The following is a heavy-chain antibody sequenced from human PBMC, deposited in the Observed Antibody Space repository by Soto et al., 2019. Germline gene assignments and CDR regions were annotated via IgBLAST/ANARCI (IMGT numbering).Heavy chain of an antibody. V-gene: IGHV3-21*04. J-gene: IGHJ4*02. CDR2: ISGGSSYI. CDR1: EFTFSRYS. CDR3: AKDLIPPGVSYWDY. Sequence: PGGSLRLSCAASEFTFSRYSMSWVRQAPGKGLEWVSSISGGSSYIYYADSVKGRFTISRDNAKNSLFLQMNSLRAEDTAVYYCAKDLIPPGVSYWDYWGQGTLVTVSS. D-gene: IGHD2-8*01.